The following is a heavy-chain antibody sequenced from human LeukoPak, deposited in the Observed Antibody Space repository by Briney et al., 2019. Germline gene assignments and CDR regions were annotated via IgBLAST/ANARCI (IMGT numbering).Heavy chain of an antibody. D-gene: IGHD2-2*01. J-gene: IGHJ4*02. CDR3: AREGCISTSCYVDFDY. Sequence: SETLSLTRTVSGGSISSYYWSWIRQPPGEGLEWIGRMYTRGSTNYNPSLKSRVTMSVDTSKNQFTLRLSSVTAADTAVYYCAREGCISTSCYVDFDYWGQGTLVTVSS. CDR1: GGSISSYY. V-gene: IGHV4-4*07. CDR2: MYTRGST.